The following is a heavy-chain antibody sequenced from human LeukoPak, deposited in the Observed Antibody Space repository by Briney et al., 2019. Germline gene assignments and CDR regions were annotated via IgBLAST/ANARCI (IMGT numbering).Heavy chain of an antibody. J-gene: IGHJ6*03. D-gene: IGHD6-6*01. Sequence: SETLSLTCTVSGGSISSYYWSWIRQPPGKGLEWIGEINHSGSTNYNPSLKSRVTISVDTSKNQFSLKLSSVTAADTAVYYCASGIAARFYYYYMDVWGKGTTVTVSS. CDR3: ASGIAARFYYYYMDV. V-gene: IGHV4-34*01. CDR2: INHSGST. CDR1: GGSISSYY.